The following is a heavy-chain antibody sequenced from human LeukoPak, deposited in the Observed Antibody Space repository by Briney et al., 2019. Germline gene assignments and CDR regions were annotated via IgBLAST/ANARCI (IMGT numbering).Heavy chain of an antibody. J-gene: IGHJ3*01. D-gene: IGHD3-10*01. CDR2: IGGSGDQI. V-gene: IGHV3-21*01. CDR1: GFNFSDYG. Sequence: GGSLRLSCAASGFNFSDYGMNWVRQTPGSGLEWVSSIGGSGDQIYYADSVKGRFTISRDNAKNSLYLQMNSLRAEDTAVYYCVSRYGSGSYSVLWSQGTMVTVSS. CDR3: VSRYGSGSYSVL.